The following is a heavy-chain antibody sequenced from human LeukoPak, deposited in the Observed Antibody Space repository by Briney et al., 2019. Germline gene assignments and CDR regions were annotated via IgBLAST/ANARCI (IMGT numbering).Heavy chain of an antibody. Sequence: SVKVSCKASGGTFSSYAISWVRQAPGQGLEWMGGIIPIFGKANYAQKFQGRVTITTDKSTSTAYMELRSLRSDDTAVYYCARDSGLDSNPLNDYSHCYMDVWGKGTTVTVSS. CDR2: IIPIFGKA. V-gene: IGHV1-69*05. CDR3: ARDSGLDSNPLNDYSHCYMDV. CDR1: GGTFSSYA. J-gene: IGHJ6*03. D-gene: IGHD4-11*01.